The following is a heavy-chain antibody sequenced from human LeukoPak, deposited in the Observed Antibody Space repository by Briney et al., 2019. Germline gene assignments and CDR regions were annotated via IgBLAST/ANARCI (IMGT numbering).Heavy chain of an antibody. J-gene: IGHJ4*02. V-gene: IGHV3-7*01. Sequence: GGSLRLYCAASGFSFSTYWMSWVRQVPGKGLEWVANIKPDGGQKDYVDSVKDRFTISRDNAKNSVFLQMNNLRVEGTAVYYCASSKVWESYRYFDYWGQGSLVTVS. CDR1: GFSFSTYW. D-gene: IGHD3-16*02. CDR3: ASSKVWESYRYFDY. CDR2: IKPDGGQK.